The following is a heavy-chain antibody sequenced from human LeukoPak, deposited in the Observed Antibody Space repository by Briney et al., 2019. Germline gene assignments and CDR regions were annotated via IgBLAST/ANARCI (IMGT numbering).Heavy chain of an antibody. CDR3: ARKYYDLLTGYDSYNWFDP. D-gene: IGHD3-9*01. CDR1: GFTFSDYY. Sequence: GGSLRLSCAASGFTFSDYYMSWIRQAPGKGLEWVSYISSSGSTIYYADSVKGRFTISRDNAKNSLYLQMNSLRAEDTAVYYCARKYYDLLTGYDSYNWFDPWGQGTLVTVSS. V-gene: IGHV3-11*01. J-gene: IGHJ5*02. CDR2: ISSSGSTI.